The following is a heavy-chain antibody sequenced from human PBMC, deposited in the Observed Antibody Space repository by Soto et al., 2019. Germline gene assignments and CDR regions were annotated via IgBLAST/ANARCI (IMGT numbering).Heavy chain of an antibody. CDR1: GFTFGDYA. CDR2: IRSKAYGGTT. CDR3: TRDGTVGATTYYNYYGMDV. Sequence: PGGSLRLSCTASGFTFGDYAMSWVRQAPGKGLEWVGFIRSKAYGGTTEYAASVKGRFTISRDDSKSIAYLQMNSLKTEDTAVYYCTRDGTVGATTYYNYYGMDVWGQGTTVTVSS. D-gene: IGHD1-26*01. J-gene: IGHJ6*02. V-gene: IGHV3-49*04.